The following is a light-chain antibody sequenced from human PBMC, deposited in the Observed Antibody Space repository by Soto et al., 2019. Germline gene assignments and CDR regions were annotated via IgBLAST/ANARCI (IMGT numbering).Light chain of an antibody. V-gene: IGKV1-39*01. CDR2: GAS. CDR3: QQSLSTLLT. Sequence: DIPMTQSPSSLSASVGDRVTITCRASQSISGYLNWYQQKPGKAPKVLISGASTLHNGVPSRFSGRGSGTDFTLTISSLQPEDVATYYCQQSLSTLLTFGGGTKLEIK. J-gene: IGKJ4*01. CDR1: QSISGY.